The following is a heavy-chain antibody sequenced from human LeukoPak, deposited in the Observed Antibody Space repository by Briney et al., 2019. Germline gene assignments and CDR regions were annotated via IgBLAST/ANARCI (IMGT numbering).Heavy chain of an antibody. V-gene: IGHV3-74*01. J-gene: IGHJ4*02. CDR2: LNTDGTTT. D-gene: IGHD1-1*01. CDR1: GFTFSNYW. CDR3: ARGGLEPTDY. Sequence: GGSLRLSXAASGFTFSNYWMHWIRQAAGKGLVWVSRLNTDGTTTSYADSVKGRFTISRDNAKNTLYLLLNSLRAEDTAVYYCARGGLEPTDYWGQGTLVAVSS.